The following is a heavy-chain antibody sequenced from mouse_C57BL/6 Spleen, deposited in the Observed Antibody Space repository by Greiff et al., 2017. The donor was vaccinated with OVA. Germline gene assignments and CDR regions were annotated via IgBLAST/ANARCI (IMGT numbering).Heavy chain of an antibody. CDR2: ISDGGSYT. CDR1: GFTFSSYA. J-gene: IGHJ2*01. D-gene: IGHD2-4*01. V-gene: IGHV5-4*01. CDR3: AREGSRYDYGGGYFDY. Sequence: EVHLVESGGGLVKPGGSLKLSCAASGFTFSSYAMSWVRQTPEKRLEWVATISDGGSYTYYPDNVQGRFTISRDNAKNNLYLQMSHLKSEDTAMYYCAREGSRYDYGGGYFDYWGQGTTLTVSS.